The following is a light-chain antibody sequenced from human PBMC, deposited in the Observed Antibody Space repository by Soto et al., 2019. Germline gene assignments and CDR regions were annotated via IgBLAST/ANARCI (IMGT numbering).Light chain of an antibody. V-gene: IGKV1-5*03. CDR3: QQYNIYWT. CDR1: QSISSW. Sequence: DIQMTQSPSTLSASVGDRVTITCRASQSISSWLAWYQQKPGKAPKLLIYKASSLESGVPSRSSGSGSGTEFTLTISSLQPDDFATYYCQQYNIYWTFGQGTKVEIK. CDR2: KAS. J-gene: IGKJ1*01.